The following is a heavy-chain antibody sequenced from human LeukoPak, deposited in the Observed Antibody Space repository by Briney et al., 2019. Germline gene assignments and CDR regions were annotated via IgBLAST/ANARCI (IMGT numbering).Heavy chain of an antibody. D-gene: IGHD5-18*01. CDR2: MNPNSGNT. CDR3: AQYSYGYLVY. J-gene: IGHJ4*02. V-gene: IGHV1-8*02. Sequence: GASVKVSCKASGYTFTGYYMHWVRQATGQGLEWMGWMNPNSGNTGYAQKFQGRVTMTRNTSISTAYMELSSLRSEDTAVYYCAQYSYGYLVYWGQGTLVTVSS. CDR1: GYTFTGYY.